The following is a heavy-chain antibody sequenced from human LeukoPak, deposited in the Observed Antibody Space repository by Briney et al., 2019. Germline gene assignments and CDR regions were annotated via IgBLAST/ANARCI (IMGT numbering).Heavy chain of an antibody. CDR3: AARYCGGDCREYYFDY. CDR2: IYYSGST. J-gene: IGHJ4*02. CDR1: GGSISSGDYY. D-gene: IGHD2-21*01. V-gene: IGHV4-30-4*02. Sequence: PSETLSLTCTVSGGSISSGDYYWSWIRQPPGKGLEWIGYIYYSGSTYYNPSLKSRVTISVDKSKNQFSLKLSSVPAADTALYYCAARYCGGDCREYYFDYWGQGTLVTVSS.